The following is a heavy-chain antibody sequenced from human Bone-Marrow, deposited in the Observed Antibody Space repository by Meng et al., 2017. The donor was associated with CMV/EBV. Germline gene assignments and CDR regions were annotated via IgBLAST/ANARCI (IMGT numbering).Heavy chain of an antibody. Sequence: GSLRLSCTVSGGSISSYYWSWIRQPPGKGLEWIGYIYYSGSTNYNPSLKSRVTISVDTSKNQFSLKLSSVTAADTAVYYCARQPRYQLPVDWGQGTLVTVSS. J-gene: IGHJ4*02. V-gene: IGHV4-59*08. CDR1: GGSISSYY. CDR2: IYYSGST. D-gene: IGHD2-2*01. CDR3: ARQPRYQLPVD.